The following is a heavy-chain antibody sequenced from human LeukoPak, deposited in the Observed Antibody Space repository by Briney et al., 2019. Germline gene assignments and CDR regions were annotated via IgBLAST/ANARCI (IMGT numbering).Heavy chain of an antibody. D-gene: IGHD3-10*01. V-gene: IGHV5-51*01. CDR3: ARLIYYGSGKTYFFDS. CDR1: GCSFNTFW. Sequence: GESLKISCKGSGCSFNTFWIGWVRQTPETGLEWMGNIYPSDSETKYKPSFQGQVTISVDKSISTAYLRLSSLKASDTAIYYCARLIYYGSGKTYFFDSWGQGTLVTVSS. CDR2: IYPSDSET. J-gene: IGHJ4*02.